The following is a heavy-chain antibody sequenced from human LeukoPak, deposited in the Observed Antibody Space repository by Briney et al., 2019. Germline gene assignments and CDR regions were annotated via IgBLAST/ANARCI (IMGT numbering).Heavy chain of an antibody. CDR1: GGSFSGYY. CDR2: INHSGST. Sequence: PSETLSLTRAVYGGSFSGYYWSWIRQPPGKGLEWIGEINHSGSTNYNPSLKSRVTISVDTSKNQFSLKLSSVTAADTAVYYCARGVAYYYYYYGMDVWGQGTTVTVSS. J-gene: IGHJ6*02. D-gene: IGHD2-15*01. CDR3: ARGVAYYYYYYGMDV. V-gene: IGHV4-34*01.